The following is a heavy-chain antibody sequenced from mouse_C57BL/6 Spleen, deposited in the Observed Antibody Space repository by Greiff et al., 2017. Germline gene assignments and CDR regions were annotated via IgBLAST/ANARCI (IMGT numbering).Heavy chain of an antibody. CDR3: ARAGDDGYYGFAY. D-gene: IGHD2-3*01. CDR2: IDPSDSYT. J-gene: IGHJ3*01. CDR1: GYTFTSYW. V-gene: IGHV1-50*01. Sequence: QVQLQQPGAELVKPGASVKLSCKASGYTFTSYWMQWVKQRPGQGLEWIGEIDPSDSYTNYNQKFKGKATLTVDTSSSTAYMQLSSRTSEDSAVYYCARAGDDGYYGFAYWGQGTLVTVSA.